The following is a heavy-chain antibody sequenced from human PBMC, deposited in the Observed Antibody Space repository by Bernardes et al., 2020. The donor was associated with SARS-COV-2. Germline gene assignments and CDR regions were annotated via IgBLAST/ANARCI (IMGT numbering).Heavy chain of an antibody. D-gene: IGHD3-3*01. V-gene: IGHV4-59*08. J-gene: IGHJ5*02. Sequence: SETLSLTCTVSGGSISSYYWSWIRQPPGKGLEWIVYIYYSGSTNYNPSLKRRVTISVDTSKNQFSLKLSSVTAADTAVYYCARQRADYDFWTSYYRRGNWFDPWGQGTLVTVSS. CDR3: ARQRADYDFWTSYYRRGNWFDP. CDR2: IYYSGST. CDR1: GGSISSYY.